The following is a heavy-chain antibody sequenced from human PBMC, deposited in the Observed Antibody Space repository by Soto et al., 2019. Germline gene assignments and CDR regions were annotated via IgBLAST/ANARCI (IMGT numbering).Heavy chain of an antibody. CDR2: IYYSGST. Sequence: QVQLQESGPGLVKPSETLSLTCTVSGGSITNYYWSWIRQPPGKGLEWIGFIYYSGSTNYNPSLKRRVTISVATSQNQVSPKLSSVTAADTAVYYCARDSTAVAAGYYGMDVWGQGTTVTVSS. D-gene: IGHD5-18*01. V-gene: IGHV4-59*01. CDR1: GGSITNYY. CDR3: ARDSTAVAAGYYGMDV. J-gene: IGHJ6*02.